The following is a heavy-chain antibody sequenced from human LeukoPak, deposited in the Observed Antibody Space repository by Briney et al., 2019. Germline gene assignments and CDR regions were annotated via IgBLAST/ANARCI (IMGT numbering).Heavy chain of an antibody. CDR3: ARVKGGYYYDSSFDY. D-gene: IGHD3-22*01. Sequence: HPGGSLRLSCAASGFTFSDHYMDWVRQAPGKGLEWVGRTRNKANSYTTEYAASVKGRFTISRDDSKNSLYLQMNSLKTEDTAVYYCARVKGGYYYDSSFDYWGQGTLVTVSS. V-gene: IGHV3-72*01. J-gene: IGHJ4*02. CDR1: GFTFSDHY. CDR2: TRNKANSYTT.